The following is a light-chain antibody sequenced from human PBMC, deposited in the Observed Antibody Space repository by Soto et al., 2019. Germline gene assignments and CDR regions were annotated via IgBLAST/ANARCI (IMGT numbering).Light chain of an antibody. J-gene: IGKJ5*01. CDR1: QSVSSN. CDR3: QQYSNWPLT. Sequence: EIVMTQSPATLSVSPGERATLSCRASQSVSSNLAWYQQKPGQAPRLLINGASTRATGIPARFGGSGSRTEFTLTISSLQSEDLAVYYCQQYSNWPLTFGQGTRLEIK. CDR2: GAS. V-gene: IGKV3-15*01.